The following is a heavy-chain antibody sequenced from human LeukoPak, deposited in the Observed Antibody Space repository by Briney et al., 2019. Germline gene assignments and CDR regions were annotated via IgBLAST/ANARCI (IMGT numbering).Heavy chain of an antibody. D-gene: IGHD3-10*01. CDR2: IYSGGST. V-gene: IGHV3-66*01. CDR3: ARGTVTMVDY. CDR1: GFTVSSNY. Sequence: GGSLRLSCAASGFTVSSNYMSWVRQAPGRGLEWVSVIYSGGSTYYADSVKGRFTISRDISKNTLFLQMNSLRAGDTAVYYCARGTVTMVDYWGQGTLVTVSS. J-gene: IGHJ4*02.